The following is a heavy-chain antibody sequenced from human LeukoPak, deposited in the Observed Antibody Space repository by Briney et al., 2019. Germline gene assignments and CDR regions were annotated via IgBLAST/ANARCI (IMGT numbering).Heavy chain of an antibody. CDR2: ISGSGDST. V-gene: IGHV3-23*01. Sequence: PGGTLRLSCAASGFTFSSYGMSWVRQAPGKGLEWVSSISGSGDSTYYADSVKGRFTISRDNSKNTLYLQMNSLRAEDTAVYYCAKTAGTAAAADFDYWGQGTLVTVSS. D-gene: IGHD6-13*01. J-gene: IGHJ4*02. CDR3: AKTAGTAAAADFDY. CDR1: GFTFSSYG.